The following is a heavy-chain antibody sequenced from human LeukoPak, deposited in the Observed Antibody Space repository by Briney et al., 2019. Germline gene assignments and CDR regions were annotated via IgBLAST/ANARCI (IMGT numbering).Heavy chain of an antibody. CDR1: GGSISSNSYY. CDR2: IYYSGST. Sequence: SETLSLTCTVSGGSISSNSYYWGWIRQPPGKGLEWIGSIYYSGSTYYNPSLKSRVTISVDTSKNQFSLKLSSVTAADTAVYYCASLRRRYSYGFGHWFDPWGQGTLVTVSS. D-gene: IGHD5-18*01. J-gene: IGHJ5*02. V-gene: IGHV4-39*01. CDR3: ASLRRRYSYGFGHWFDP.